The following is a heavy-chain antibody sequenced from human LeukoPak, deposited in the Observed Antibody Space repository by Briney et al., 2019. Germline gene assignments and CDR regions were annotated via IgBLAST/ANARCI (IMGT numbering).Heavy chain of an antibody. CDR3: AKDVGKWESLHFFDY. V-gene: IGHV3-7*03. J-gene: IGHJ4*02. CDR1: GFTFSNYW. D-gene: IGHD1-26*01. Sequence: PGGSLRLSCVFSGFTFSNYWMSWVRQAPGKGLEWVANIKQDESEKHYVDSVKGRFTISRDNAKNSLYLQMNSLRAEDTAVYYCAKDVGKWESLHFFDYWGQGTLVTVSS. CDR2: IKQDESEK.